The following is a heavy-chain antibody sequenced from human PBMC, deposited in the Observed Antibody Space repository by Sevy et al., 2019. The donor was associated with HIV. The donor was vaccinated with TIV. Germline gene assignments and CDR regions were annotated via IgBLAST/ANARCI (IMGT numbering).Heavy chain of an antibody. CDR3: ASAWHCSSTSCYPSLLDY. Sequence: GGSLRLSCAASGFTFSSYGMHWVRQAPGKGLEWVAVISYDGSNKYYSDSVKGRFTISRDNSKNTLYLQMNSLRAEDTAVYYCASAWHCSSTSCYPSLLDYWGQGTLVTVSS. D-gene: IGHD2-2*01. V-gene: IGHV3-30*03. J-gene: IGHJ4*02. CDR2: ISYDGSNK. CDR1: GFTFSSYG.